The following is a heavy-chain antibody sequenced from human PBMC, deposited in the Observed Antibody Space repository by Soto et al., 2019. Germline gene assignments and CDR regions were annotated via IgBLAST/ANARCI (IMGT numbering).Heavy chain of an antibody. CDR3: ATVMIDFGGAPADY. D-gene: IGHD3-16*01. CDR1: GFIFRNYA. V-gene: IGHV3-23*01. Sequence: EVQLLESGGGLIHPGGSLRLSCAASGFIFRNYAMSWVRQAPGKGLEWVSGISGSGGSTYYADSVKCRFTISRDNSKNTLYLQLNSLRAEDTAIYYCATVMIDFGGAPADYWGQGTLVIVSS. CDR2: ISGSGGST. J-gene: IGHJ4*02.